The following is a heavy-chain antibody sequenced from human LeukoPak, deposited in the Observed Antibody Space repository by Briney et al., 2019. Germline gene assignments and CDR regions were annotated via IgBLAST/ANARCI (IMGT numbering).Heavy chain of an antibody. CDR3: ARDRFYDSSGYSYYMDV. Sequence: SETLSLTCTVSGGSISSYYWSWTRQPPGKGLEWIGYIYYSGSTNYNPSLKSRVTISVDTSKNQFSLKLSSVTAADTAVYYCARDRFYDSSGYSYYMDVWGKGTTVTVSS. CDR1: GGSISSYY. J-gene: IGHJ6*03. V-gene: IGHV4-59*01. CDR2: IYYSGST. D-gene: IGHD3-22*01.